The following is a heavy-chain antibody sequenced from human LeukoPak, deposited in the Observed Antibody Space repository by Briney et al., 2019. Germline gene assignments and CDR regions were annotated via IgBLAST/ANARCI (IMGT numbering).Heavy chain of an antibody. CDR3: ATSFQYSSYYFDY. D-gene: IGHD6-6*01. J-gene: IGHJ4*02. CDR2: INPNSGGT. V-gene: IGHV1-2*02. Sequence: ASVKVSCKASGYIFTGYYMHWVRQAPGQGLEWMGWINPNSGGTNYAQKFQGRVTMTRDTSISTAYMELSRLRSDDTAVYYCATSFQYSSYYFDYWGQGTLVTVSS. CDR1: GYIFTGYY.